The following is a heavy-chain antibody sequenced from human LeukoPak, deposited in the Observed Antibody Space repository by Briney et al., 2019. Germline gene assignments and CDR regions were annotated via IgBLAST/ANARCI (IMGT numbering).Heavy chain of an antibody. V-gene: IGHV4-59*01. CDR1: GCSISSYY. CDR2: IHYSGST. CDR3: ARTTEGYAGGPGYSYYYYMDV. D-gene: IGHD5-12*01. Sequence: SETLSLTCTVSGCSISSYYWSWIRQPPGKGLEWIGYIHYSGSTHYNPSLKSRVTISVDTSKNQVSLKLRSVTAADTAVYYCARTTEGYAGGPGYSYYYYMDVWGKGTTVTISS. J-gene: IGHJ6*03.